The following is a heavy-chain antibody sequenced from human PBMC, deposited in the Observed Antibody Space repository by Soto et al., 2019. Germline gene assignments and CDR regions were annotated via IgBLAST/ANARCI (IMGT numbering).Heavy chain of an antibody. V-gene: IGHV4-4*07. J-gene: IGHJ5*02. D-gene: IGHD3-10*01. CDR2: INSGGST. CDR3: ARDSDWFDP. CDR1: GGSISGYY. Sequence: ASETLSLTCSVSGGSISGYYWSWIRQPAGKGLEWIGRINSGGSTNYNPSLKGRVTMSVDTSKNQFSLKLSFVTAADTAVFYCARDSDWFDPWGPGTLVTVSS.